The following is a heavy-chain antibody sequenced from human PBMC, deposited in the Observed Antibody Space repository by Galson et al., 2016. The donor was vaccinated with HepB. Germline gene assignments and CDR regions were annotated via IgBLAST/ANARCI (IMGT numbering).Heavy chain of an antibody. CDR2: IYTGGST. Sequence: SLRLSCAASGFSVSSNFVSWVRQSPGKGLEWVPVIYTGGSTYYADSVKGRFTISRDNSKNMLYLQMNSLRAEDTAVDYCARAIAAAGNFDYWGQGTLVTVSS. CDR1: GFSVSSNF. CDR3: ARAIAAAGNFDY. V-gene: IGHV3-53*01. D-gene: IGHD6-13*01. J-gene: IGHJ4*02.